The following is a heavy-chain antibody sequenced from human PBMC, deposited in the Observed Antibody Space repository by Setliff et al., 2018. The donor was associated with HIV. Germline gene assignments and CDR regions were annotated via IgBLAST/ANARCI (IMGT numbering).Heavy chain of an antibody. D-gene: IGHD5-18*01. V-gene: IGHV3-21*01. CDR1: GFTFSSYS. Sequence: GGSLRLSCAASGFTFSSYSMNWVRQAPGKGLEWVSSISSSSSYTYYADSVKGRFTISRDNAKNSLYLQMNSLRAEDTAVYYCARGTRTAMAQGYYGMDVWGQGTTVTVSS. CDR2: ISSSSSYT. J-gene: IGHJ6*02. CDR3: ARGTRTAMAQGYYGMDV.